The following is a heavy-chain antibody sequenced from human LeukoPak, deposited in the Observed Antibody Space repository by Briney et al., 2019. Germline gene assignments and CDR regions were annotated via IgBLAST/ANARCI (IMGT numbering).Heavy chain of an antibody. D-gene: IGHD3-3*01. CDR1: GGTFSSYA. J-gene: IGHJ4*02. CDR3: ARGDFWSGYGFAY. V-gene: IGHV1-69*05. CDR2: IIPIFGTA. Sequence: GGSLRLSCAASGGTFSSYAISWVRQAPGQGLEWMGGIIPIFGTANYAQKFQGRVTITTDESTSTAYMELSSLRSEDTAVYYCARGDFWSGYGFAYWGQGTLVTVSS.